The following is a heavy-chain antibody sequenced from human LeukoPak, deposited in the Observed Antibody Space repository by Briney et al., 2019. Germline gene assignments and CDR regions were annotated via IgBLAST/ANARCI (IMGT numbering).Heavy chain of an antibody. V-gene: IGHV3-53*05. CDR1: GFTVSSNY. CDR2: IYSGGST. J-gene: IGHJ4*02. CDR3: ARGGLRFLEWLSDFDY. Sequence: GGSLRLSCAASGFTVSSNYMSWVRQAPGKGLEWVSVIYSGGSTYYADSVKGRFTISRDNSKNTLYLQMNSLRAEDTAVYYCARGGLRFLEWLSDFDYWGQGTLVTVSS. D-gene: IGHD3-3*01.